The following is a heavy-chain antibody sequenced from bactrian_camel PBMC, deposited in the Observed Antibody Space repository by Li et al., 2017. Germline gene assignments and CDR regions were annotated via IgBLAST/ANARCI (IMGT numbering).Heavy chain of an antibody. J-gene: IGHJ6*01. D-gene: IGHD1*01. V-gene: IGHV3S53*01. Sequence: HVQLVESGGGSVQAGGSLRPSCEASSYPYCMGWFRQAPGKDREGVATISGGGSITYADSVRGRFTISRDGGKNTVYLQMNRLNVGDTASYYCVAGKPYRRVELSKSEVTAWGQGTQVTVS. CDR2: ISGGGSI. CDR1: SYPYC. CDR3: VAGKPYRRVELSKSEVTA.